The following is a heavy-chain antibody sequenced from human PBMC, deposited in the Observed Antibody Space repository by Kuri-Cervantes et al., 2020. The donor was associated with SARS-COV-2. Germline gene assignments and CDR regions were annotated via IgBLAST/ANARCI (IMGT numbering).Heavy chain of an antibody. J-gene: IGHJ4*02. Sequence: ESLKISCTASGGSISSHYWSWIRQPPGKGLEWIGYIYYSGSTNYNPSLKSRVTISVDTSKNQFSLKLSSVTAADTAVYYCAGGGDYYDSSGYYYYFDYWGQGTLVTVSS. CDR1: GGSISSHY. V-gene: IGHV4-59*11. CDR2: IYYSGST. D-gene: IGHD3-22*01. CDR3: AGGGDYYDSSGYYYYFDY.